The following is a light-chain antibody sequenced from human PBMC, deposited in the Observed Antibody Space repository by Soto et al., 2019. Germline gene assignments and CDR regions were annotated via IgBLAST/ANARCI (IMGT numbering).Light chain of an antibody. V-gene: IGKV3-11*01. CDR1: QSFRGL. J-gene: IGKJ5*01. Sequence: EVVLTQSPVTQSLSPGERATLSCRASQSFRGLLAWYQQKPGQAPRLLIYDAYNRATGIPPRFSGSGSGTDFTLTISSLEPEDSAVYYCQQRHMWPITFGQGTRLEV. CDR2: DAY. CDR3: QQRHMWPIT.